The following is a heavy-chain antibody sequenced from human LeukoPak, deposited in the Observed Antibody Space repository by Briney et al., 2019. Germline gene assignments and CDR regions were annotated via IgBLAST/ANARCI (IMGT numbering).Heavy chain of an antibody. Sequence: ASVKASCKASGYTFTSFDFNWVRQATGQGLEWMGWMKSNNGHTGYAQKFQGRVTITADESTSTAYMELSSLRSEDTAVYYCARDYRLLWFGELHYWGQGTLVTVSS. CDR2: MKSNNGHT. CDR3: ARDYRLLWFGELHY. V-gene: IGHV1-8*01. CDR1: GYTFTSFD. J-gene: IGHJ4*02. D-gene: IGHD3-10*01.